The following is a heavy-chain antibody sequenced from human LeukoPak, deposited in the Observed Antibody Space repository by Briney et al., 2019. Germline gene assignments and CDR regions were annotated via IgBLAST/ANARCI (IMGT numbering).Heavy chain of an antibody. V-gene: IGHV4-4*07. Sequence: SETLSLTCTVSGGSISSYYWGWIRQPAGKGLEWIGRISASGSTNYNPSLKSRLTMSVDTSKNQFSLKLNSVTAADTAVYYCGGDLQGSGTWGWFDPWGQGTLVTVSS. CDR1: GGSISSYY. J-gene: IGHJ5*02. CDR2: ISASGST. CDR3: GGDLQGSGTWGWFDP. D-gene: IGHD3-10*01.